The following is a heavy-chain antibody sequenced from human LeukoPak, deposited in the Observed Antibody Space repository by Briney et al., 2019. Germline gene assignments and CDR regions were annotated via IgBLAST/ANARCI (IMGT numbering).Heavy chain of an antibody. CDR1: GGSFSGYY. V-gene: IGHV4-34*01. CDR2: INHSGST. CDR3: ARDNRSGGNPAFDH. Sequence: KSSETLSLTCAVYGGSFSGYYWSWIRQPPGKGLEWIGEINHSGSTNYNPSLKSRVTISVDTSKNQFSLKLSSVTAADTAVYYCARDNRSGGNPAFDHWGQGTLVTVSS. J-gene: IGHJ4*02. D-gene: IGHD1-14*01.